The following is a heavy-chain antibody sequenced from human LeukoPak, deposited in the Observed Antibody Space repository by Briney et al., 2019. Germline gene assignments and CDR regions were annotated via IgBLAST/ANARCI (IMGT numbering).Heavy chain of an antibody. D-gene: IGHD3-3*01. CDR2: IYYSGST. CDR3: ARSSVNYDFWSGYYTEYYFDY. J-gene: IGHJ4*02. CDR1: GGSISSYY. Sequence: SETLSLTCTVSGGSISSYYWSWIRQPPGKGLEWIGYIYYSGSTNYNPSLKSRVTISVDRSKNQFSLKLSSVTAADTAVYYCARSSVNYDFWSGYYTEYYFDYWGQGTLVTVSS. V-gene: IGHV4-59*12.